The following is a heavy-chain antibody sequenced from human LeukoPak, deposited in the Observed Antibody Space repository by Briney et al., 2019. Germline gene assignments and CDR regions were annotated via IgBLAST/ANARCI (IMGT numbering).Heavy chain of an antibody. CDR1: GLTVGMKC. CDR3: ATRPDGNDVPYFDY. Sequence: GGSPTLSRAPSGLTVGMKCMSSARLPAGSGREWVSIIYSGGSSYYADSVKGRFTVSRDTSKNTLYLQMNSLGAEDTAVYYCATRPDGNDVPYFDYWGQGTLVTVSS. J-gene: IGHJ4*02. V-gene: IGHV3-66*01. D-gene: IGHD5-12*01. CDR2: IYSGGSS.